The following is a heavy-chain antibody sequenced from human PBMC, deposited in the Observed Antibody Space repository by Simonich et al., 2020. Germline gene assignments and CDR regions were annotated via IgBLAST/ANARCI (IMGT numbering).Heavy chain of an antibody. CDR2: INNSGRT. CDR1: GGSFSGYY. CDR3: ARCGLVNYDILTGYHNWFDP. Sequence: QVQLQQWGAGLLKPSETLSLTCAVYGGSFSGYYWSWIRQTQGKGLEWVGEINNSGRTNSHPPLKSRGTISVDTAKNQFSLKLSSVTAADTALYYCARCGLVNYDILTGYHNWFDPWGQGTLVTVSS. D-gene: IGHD3-9*01. J-gene: IGHJ5*02. V-gene: IGHV4-34*01.